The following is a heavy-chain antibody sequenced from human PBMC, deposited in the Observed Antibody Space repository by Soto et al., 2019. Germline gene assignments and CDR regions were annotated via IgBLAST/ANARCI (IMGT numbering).Heavy chain of an antibody. D-gene: IGHD6-13*01. V-gene: IGHV4-34*01. CDR1: GGSFSGYY. CDR2: INHSGST. J-gene: IGHJ5*02. Sequence: QVQLQQWGAGLLKPSETLSLTCAVYGGSFSGYYWSWIRQPPGKGLEWIGEINHSGSTNYNPSLKSRVTISVDTSKNQLSLKLSSVTAADTAVYYCAREQQLPTGNWFDPWGQGTLVTVSS. CDR3: AREQQLPTGNWFDP.